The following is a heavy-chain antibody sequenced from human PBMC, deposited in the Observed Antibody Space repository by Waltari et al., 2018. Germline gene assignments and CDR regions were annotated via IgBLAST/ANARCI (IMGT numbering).Heavy chain of an antibody. CDR2: IDHRGST. V-gene: IGHV4-38-2*01. CDR3: ARAATVTPDYYYYGMDV. D-gene: IGHD4-17*01. J-gene: IGHJ6*02. Sequence: QVQLQESGPGLGKPSGTLSLTCAVSGYASSRGSYWGWIRQPAGKGLEWIGRIDHRGSTYYTPALTRRVTISVDTSKNQFSLTLSSVTAADTAVYYCARAATVTPDYYYYGMDVWGQGTTVTVSS. CDR1: GYASSRGSY.